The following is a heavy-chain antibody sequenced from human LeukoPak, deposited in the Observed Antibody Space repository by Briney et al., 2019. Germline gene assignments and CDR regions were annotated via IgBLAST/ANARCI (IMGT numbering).Heavy chain of an antibody. CDR2: INPNSGGT. CDR3: ASTPYYDFWSGSLYYFAY. V-gene: IGHV1-2*02. CDR1: GYTFTVYY. Sequence: ASVKVSCKASGYTFTVYYMHWVRQAPGQGLEWMGWINPNSGGTNYAQKFQGRVTMTRDTSISTAYMELSRLRSDDTAVYYCASTPYYDFWSGSLYYFAYWGQGTLVTVSS. J-gene: IGHJ4*02. D-gene: IGHD3-3*01.